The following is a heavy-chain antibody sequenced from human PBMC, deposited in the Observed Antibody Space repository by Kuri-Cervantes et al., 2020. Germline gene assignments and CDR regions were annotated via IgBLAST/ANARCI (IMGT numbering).Heavy chain of an antibody. V-gene: IGHV4-31*03. CDR1: GGSISSGGYY. Sequence: SETLSLTCTVSGGSISSGGYYWSWIRQHPGKGLEWIGYIYYSGSTYYNPSLKSRVTISVDTSKNQFSLKLSSVTAADTAVYYCARDGHDYGDYSGRYYYYYMDVWGKGTTVTVSS. CDR3: ARDGHDYGDYSGRYYYYYMDV. D-gene: IGHD4-17*01. J-gene: IGHJ6*03. CDR2: IYYSGST.